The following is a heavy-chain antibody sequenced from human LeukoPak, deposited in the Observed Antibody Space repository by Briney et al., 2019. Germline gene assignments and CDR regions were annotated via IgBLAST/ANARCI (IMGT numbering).Heavy chain of an antibody. V-gene: IGHV4-61*02. J-gene: IGHJ3*02. CDR1: GGSISSSSYY. CDR2: IYTSGST. CDR3: ARVHYDFWSGYSTDAFDI. Sequence: SETLSLTCTVSGGSISSSSYYWSWIRQPAGKGLEWIGRIYTSGSTNYNPSLKSRVTMSVDTSKNQFSLKLSSVTAADTAVYYCARVHYDFWSGYSTDAFDIWGQGTMVTVSS. D-gene: IGHD3-3*01.